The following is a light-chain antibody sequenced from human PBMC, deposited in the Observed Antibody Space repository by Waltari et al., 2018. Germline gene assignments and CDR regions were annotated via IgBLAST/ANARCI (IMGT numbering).Light chain of an antibody. CDR1: QSVSKY. CDR3: QKYVNLPAT. Sequence: EIVLTQSPCTLSLSPGERATLSCRASQSVSKYLAWYQQRPGQAPRLLIYDASIRATGIPDRFSGSGSGTDFSLTISRLEPEDFAVYYCQKYVNLPATFGQGTKVEIK. CDR2: DAS. J-gene: IGKJ1*01. V-gene: IGKV3-20*01.